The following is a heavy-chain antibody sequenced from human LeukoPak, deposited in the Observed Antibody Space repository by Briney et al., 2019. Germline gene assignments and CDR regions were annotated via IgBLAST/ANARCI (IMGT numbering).Heavy chain of an antibody. CDR1: GCTFTGYY. J-gene: IGHJ4*02. CDR2: INPNSGGT. CDR3: ARTAAAGIPFDY. V-gene: IGHV1-2*04. Sequence: ASVKVSCKASGCTFTGYYMHWVRQAPGQGLEWMGWINPNSGGTNYARKFQGWVTMTRDTSISTAYMELSRLRSDDTAVYYCARTAAAGIPFDYWGQGTLVTVSS. D-gene: IGHD6-13*01.